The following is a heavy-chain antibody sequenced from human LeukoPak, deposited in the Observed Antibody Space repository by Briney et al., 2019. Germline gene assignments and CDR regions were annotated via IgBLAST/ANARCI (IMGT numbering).Heavy chain of an antibody. CDR1: GFIFSGSD. J-gene: IGHJ4*02. V-gene: IGHV3-73*01. CDR3: TTYRSGHY. CDR2: IGIKAHNYAT. D-gene: IGHD6-19*01. Sequence: SGRSLRLSCAASGFIFSGSDMHWVRQASGRGLEWVGRIGIKAHNYATAYSAALKGRFTISRDDSKNTAYLQMDSLRTDDTAVYYCTTYRSGHYWGQGTLVTVSS.